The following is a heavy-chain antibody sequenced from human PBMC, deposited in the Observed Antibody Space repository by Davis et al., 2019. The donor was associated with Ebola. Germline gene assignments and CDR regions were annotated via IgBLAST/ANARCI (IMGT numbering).Heavy chain of an antibody. J-gene: IGHJ6*02. CDR1: GGTFSSYA. CDR2: INPSGGST. Sequence: ASVKVSCKASGGTFSSYAISWVRQAPGQGLEWMGIINPSGGSTSYAQKFQGRVTMTRDTSTSTVYMELSSLRSEDTAVYYCATPVPLDYYGMDVWGQGTTVTVSS. CDR3: ATPVPLDYYGMDV. V-gene: IGHV1-46*01.